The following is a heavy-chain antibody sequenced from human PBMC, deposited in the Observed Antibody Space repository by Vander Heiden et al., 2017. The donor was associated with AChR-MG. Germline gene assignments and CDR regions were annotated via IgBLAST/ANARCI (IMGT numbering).Heavy chain of an antibody. D-gene: IGHD2-15*01. Sequence: SVKFSCKASGYTFTSYGISWLRQAPGQGLEWMGWISAYTGNTNYAQKLQGRVTMTTATSTSTAYMELRSLRSDDTAVYYCARDLVGHPSDDWFDPWGQGTLVTVSS. CDR2: ISAYTGNT. CDR3: ARDLVGHPSDDWFDP. V-gene: IGHV1-18*01. CDR1: GYTFTSYG. J-gene: IGHJ5*02.